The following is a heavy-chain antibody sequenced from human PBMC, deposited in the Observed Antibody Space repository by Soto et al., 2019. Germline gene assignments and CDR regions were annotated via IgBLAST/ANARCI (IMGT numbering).Heavy chain of an antibody. Sequence: SETLSVTCAVSGGSISSGGYSWSWIRQPPGKGLEWIGYMYHSGRTYYNPSLNSRVTISIDRSKNQFSLKLSSVTAADTAVYYCARLVYDSSGYRPGWGQGTLVTVSS. CDR2: MYHSGRT. CDR1: GGSISSGGYS. CDR3: ARLVYDSSGYRPG. D-gene: IGHD3-22*01. V-gene: IGHV4-30-2*01. J-gene: IGHJ4*02.